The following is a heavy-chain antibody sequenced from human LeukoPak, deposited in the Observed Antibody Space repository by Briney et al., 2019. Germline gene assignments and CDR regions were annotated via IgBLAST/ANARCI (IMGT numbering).Heavy chain of an antibody. CDR3: ARGGVPAAIFSSYYYYYMDV. J-gene: IGHJ6*03. D-gene: IGHD2-2*01. CDR2: MNPNSGNT. V-gene: IGHV1-8*01. Sequence: RGGMNPNSGNTGYAQKFHRRFTITRTTSIRTAYMQLSSLISEDTAVYYCARGGVPAAIFSSYYYYYMDVWGKGTTVTVSS.